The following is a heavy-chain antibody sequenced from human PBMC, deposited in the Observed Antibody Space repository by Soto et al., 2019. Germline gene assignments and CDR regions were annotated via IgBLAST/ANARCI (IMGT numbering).Heavy chain of an antibody. D-gene: IGHD2-15*01. Sequence: SETLSLTCTVSGGSISSSSYYWAWIRQPPGKGLEWIGSINYSGTTYYIASLKSRVTISIDTSKNQFSLRLNSVTAADTAVYYCARLVACSGGSCRFDPWGQGTLVTV. J-gene: IGHJ5*02. CDR3: ARLVACSGGSCRFDP. CDR2: INYSGTT. V-gene: IGHV4-39*01. CDR1: GGSISSSSYY.